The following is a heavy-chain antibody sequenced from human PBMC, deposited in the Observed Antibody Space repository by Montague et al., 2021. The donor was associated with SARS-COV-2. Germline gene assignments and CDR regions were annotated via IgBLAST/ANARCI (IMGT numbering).Heavy chain of an antibody. CDR1: GGSFRGYY. V-gene: IGHV4-34*01. Sequence: SETLSLTCAVYGGSFRGYYWSWIRQSPGKGLEWIGEINHSGTTXXXPSXXXRVIISADTSKNQFSLKTSSVTAADTAVYYCARGGRGSRYHLLSGTWFDPWGQGTLVTVSS. CDR3: ARGGRGSRYHLLSGTWFDP. J-gene: IGHJ5*02. D-gene: IGHD2-2*01. CDR2: INHSGTT.